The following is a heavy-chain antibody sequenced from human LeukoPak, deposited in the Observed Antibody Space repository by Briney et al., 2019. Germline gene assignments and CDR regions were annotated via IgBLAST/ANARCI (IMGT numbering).Heavy chain of an antibody. J-gene: IGHJ4*02. CDR1: GFIVSHNY. CDR3: ARGPRYSFY. CDR2: IYIDGTT. Sequence: GGSLRLSCSASGFIVSHNYMTWVRQAPGKGLEWISVIYIDGTTYYADSVKGRFTISRDQANNTLYLQMNTLRDEDTAVYYCARGPRYSFYWGQGTLVSVSS. D-gene: IGHD6-13*01. V-gene: IGHV3-53*01.